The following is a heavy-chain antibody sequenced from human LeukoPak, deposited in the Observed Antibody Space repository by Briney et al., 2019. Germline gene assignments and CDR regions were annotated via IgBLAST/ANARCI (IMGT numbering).Heavy chain of an antibody. CDR3: ARDGSTHAGVDQ. CDR1: GVSISTYY. D-gene: IGHD1-1*01. Sequence: KPSETLSLTCTVSGVSISTYYWSWIRQPPGKELEWLGYIYSSGSTYYNPSLKSRVTISVDTSKKQFSLKLSSVTAADTAVYYCARDGSTHAGVDQWGQGTLVTVSS. J-gene: IGHJ4*02. CDR2: IYSSGST. V-gene: IGHV4-59*01.